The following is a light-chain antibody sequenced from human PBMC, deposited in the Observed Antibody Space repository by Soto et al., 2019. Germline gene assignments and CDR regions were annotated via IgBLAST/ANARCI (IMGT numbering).Light chain of an antibody. Sequence: QSALTQPASVSGSPGQSITISCTGTSSDVGSYDVVSWYQQHPGKAPQLIIYEVAQRPSGVSDRFSGSKSGSTASLTISGLQAEDEAHYFCCSYAGSTTFWVSGGGTKLTVL. CDR1: SSDVGSYDV. CDR2: EVA. V-gene: IGLV2-23*02. J-gene: IGLJ3*02. CDR3: CSYAGSTTFWV.